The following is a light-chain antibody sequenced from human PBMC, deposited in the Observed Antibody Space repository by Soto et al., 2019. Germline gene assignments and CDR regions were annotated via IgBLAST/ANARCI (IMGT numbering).Light chain of an antibody. CDR2: LAS. Sequence: DIQMTQSPSSLSASVGDRVTITCRASQSISNYLNWYQQKPGKAPKLLINLASNLESGVPSRFSGSGFGKVSTLTISGLQPEDLATYFCQEIYSSAPWTFGQGPRVEIK. CDR1: QSISNY. V-gene: IGKV1-39*01. J-gene: IGKJ1*01. CDR3: QEIYSSAPWT.